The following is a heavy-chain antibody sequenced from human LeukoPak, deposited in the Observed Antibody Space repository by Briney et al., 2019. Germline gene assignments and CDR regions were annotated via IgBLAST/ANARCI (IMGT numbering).Heavy chain of an antibody. CDR3: TRAAAAAAFDY. V-gene: IGHV3-74*01. Sequence: GGSRKLSFAASGFAISSSGRHWVRQAPGKGLVWVSRIYSDGSSTSYADSVKGRFTMSRDNAKNTLYLQMNSLRAEDTAVYYCTRAAAAAAFDYWGQGTLVTVSS. J-gene: IGHJ4*02. CDR2: IYSDGSST. CDR1: GFAISSSG. D-gene: IGHD6-13*01.